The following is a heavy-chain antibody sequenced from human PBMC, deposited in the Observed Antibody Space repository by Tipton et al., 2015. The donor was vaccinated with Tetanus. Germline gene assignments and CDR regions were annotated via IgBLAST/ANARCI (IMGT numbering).Heavy chain of an antibody. CDR2: IWYDGSNK. CDR1: GFTFSSYG. D-gene: IGHD1-26*01. CDR3: ARGGAGGSYYLDFDY. Sequence: SGFTFSSYGMHWVRQAPGKGLEWVAVIWYDGSNKYYADSVKGRFTISRDNSKNTLYLQRNSLRAEDTAVYYCARGGAGGSYYLDFDYWGQGTLVTVSS. V-gene: IGHV3-33*01. J-gene: IGHJ4*02.